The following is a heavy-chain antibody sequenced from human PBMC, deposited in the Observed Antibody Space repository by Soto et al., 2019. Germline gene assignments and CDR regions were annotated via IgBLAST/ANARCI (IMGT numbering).Heavy chain of an antibody. Sequence: QVYLVQSGAEVKKPGSSVKISCKASGGICSSNTINWVRQAAGQGLEWMGGIIPRFGTANYAEQFQGRVTTTEDQSTKAEYMELTSLRSEDTAVYYCASTAYCGGDCYAFDSWGQGTLVTVSS. CDR1: GGICSSNT. CDR2: IIPRFGTA. D-gene: IGHD2-21*02. CDR3: ASTAYCGGDCYAFDS. V-gene: IGHV1-69*01. J-gene: IGHJ4*02.